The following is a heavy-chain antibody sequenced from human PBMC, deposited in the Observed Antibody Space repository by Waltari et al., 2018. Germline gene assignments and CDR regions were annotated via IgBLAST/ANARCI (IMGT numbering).Heavy chain of an antibody. Sequence: QMQESGPGPVKPSETLSLMCRVSDLSISIGFYWGWLRQSPGKGLAWIGGSSDSGTTSYNPSLQSRVTISIDTSKNQFSLKLGSVTAADTAVFYCAREAGSGIDWYHDYWGQGILVTVSS. CDR3: AREAGSGIDWYHDY. D-gene: IGHD3-9*01. J-gene: IGHJ4*02. CDR2: SSDSGTT. V-gene: IGHV4-38-2*02. CDR1: DLSISIGFY.